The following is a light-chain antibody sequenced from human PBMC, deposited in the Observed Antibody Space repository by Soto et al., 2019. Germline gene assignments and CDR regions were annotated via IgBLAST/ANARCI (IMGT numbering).Light chain of an antibody. CDR3: QRNTSSSLT. V-gene: IGKV1-5*01. CDR2: AAS. Sequence: DIQMTQSPATLSAAVGDRVTITCRASQSFNSWVAWYQQKPGQAPKLLIYAASSLETGVPSRFSGSGSGTEFTLTISILQPDDFATYYCQRNTSSSLTFGQGTKVEIK. CDR1: QSFNSW. J-gene: IGKJ1*01.